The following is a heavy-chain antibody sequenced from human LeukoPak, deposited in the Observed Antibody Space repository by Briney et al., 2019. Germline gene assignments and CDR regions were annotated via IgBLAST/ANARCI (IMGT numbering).Heavy chain of an antibody. J-gene: IGHJ4*02. CDR1: GGSLSGYY. CDR2: INHSGST. CDR3: ARGDGSGSYSSQYVDY. Sequence: SETLYLICAVYGGSLSGYYWRWIRQPPGKGLEWIGEINHSGSTNHNPSLNTRVTISLDTSKNQFSLKLSSVTAADTAVYYCARGDGSGSYSSQYVDYWGQGTLVTVSS. D-gene: IGHD3-10*01. V-gene: IGHV4-34*01.